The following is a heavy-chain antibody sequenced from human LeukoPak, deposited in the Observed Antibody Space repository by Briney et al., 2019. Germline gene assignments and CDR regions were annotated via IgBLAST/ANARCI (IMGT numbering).Heavy chain of an antibody. CDR2: IKQDGSEK. CDR1: GFTFSSYW. D-gene: IGHD1-26*01. Sequence: GGSLRLSCAASGFTFSSYWMSWVRQAPGKGLEWVANIKQDGSEKYYVDSVKGRFTISGDNAKNSLYLQMNSLRAEDTAVYYCARVVGATSYYYYGMDVWGQGTTVTVSS. CDR3: ARVVGATSYYYYGMDV. V-gene: IGHV3-7*01. J-gene: IGHJ6*02.